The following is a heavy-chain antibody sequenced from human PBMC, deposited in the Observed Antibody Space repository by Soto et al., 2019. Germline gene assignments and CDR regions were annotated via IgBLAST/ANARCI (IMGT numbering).Heavy chain of an antibody. CDR3: ARFEVAARQGHSFDP. Sequence: SETLPVTSAVSGGSISSSNWWRWGCRPPGKGLEWIGEIYHSGSNNYNPSLKSRVTISVDKSKNQFSMKLSSVTAAHTAVYYRARFEVAARQGHSFDPWGQGTLVTVSS. D-gene: IGHD6-6*01. CDR1: GGSISSSNW. J-gene: IGHJ5*02. V-gene: IGHV4-4*02. CDR2: IYHSGSN.